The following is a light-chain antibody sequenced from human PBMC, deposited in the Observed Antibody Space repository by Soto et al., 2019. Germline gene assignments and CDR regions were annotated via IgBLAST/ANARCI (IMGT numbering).Light chain of an antibody. J-gene: IGLJ1*01. CDR3: CSYTSSSTHV. CDR2: DVN. V-gene: IGLV2-14*03. Sequence: QSALTEPASVSGSPGQSITISCTGTSSDVDGYNFVSWYQQHPGKVPKLMIFDVNRRPSGVSDRFSGSKSGNTASQTISGLQAEDEGDYYCCSYTSSSTHVFGSGTKVTVL. CDR1: SSDVDGYNF.